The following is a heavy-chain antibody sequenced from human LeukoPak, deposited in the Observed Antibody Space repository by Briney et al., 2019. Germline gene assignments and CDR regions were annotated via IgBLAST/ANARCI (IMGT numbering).Heavy chain of an antibody. D-gene: IGHD6-19*01. Sequence: GGSLRLSCAASGFTLSSYSMNWVRQAPGKGLEWVSSISSSSSYIYYADSVKGRFTISRDNAKNSLYLQMNSLRAEDTAVYYCARMIAVAGTDYWGQGTLVTVSS. CDR3: ARMIAVAGTDY. CDR1: GFTLSSYS. CDR2: ISSSSSYI. V-gene: IGHV3-21*01. J-gene: IGHJ4*02.